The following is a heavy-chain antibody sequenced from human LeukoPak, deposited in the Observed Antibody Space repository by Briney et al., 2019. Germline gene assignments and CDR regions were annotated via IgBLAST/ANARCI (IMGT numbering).Heavy chain of an antibody. D-gene: IGHD3-22*01. J-gene: IGHJ4*02. CDR2: IYYSGST. Sequence: SETLSLTCTVSGGSITNYYWSWIRQPPGKGREWIGYIYYSGSTNYNPSLKSRVTISVDTSKNQFSLKLSSVTAADTAVYYCARGADSSGYYSIFYFDYWGQGTLVTVSS. CDR1: GGSITNYY. V-gene: IGHV4-59*01. CDR3: ARGADSSGYYSIFYFDY.